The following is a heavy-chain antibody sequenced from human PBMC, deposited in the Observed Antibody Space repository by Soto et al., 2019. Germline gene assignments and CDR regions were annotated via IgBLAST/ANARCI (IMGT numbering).Heavy chain of an antibody. D-gene: IGHD3-3*01. V-gene: IGHV1-46*01. CDR1: GYTFTSYY. CDR3: AKAPRGGVIITTYSAHIDY. Sequence: QVQLVQSGAEVKKPGASVMLSCKASGYTFTSYYMHWVRQAPGQGLEWMGIINPDGGSTRNAQKFQGRVTMTMDTSTRTFHMELSSLRSEDTAMYYCAKAPRGGVIITTYSAHIDYWGQGTLITVSS. J-gene: IGHJ4*02. CDR2: INPDGGST.